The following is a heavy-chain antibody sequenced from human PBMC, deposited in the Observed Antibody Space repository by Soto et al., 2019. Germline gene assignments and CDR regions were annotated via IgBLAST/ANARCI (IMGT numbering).Heavy chain of an antibody. CDR2: MHHSGSI. Sequence: SGTLSLTCSVSGDSISNNKWWSWVRQPPGKGLEWIGEMHHSGSIHYNASLKSRATLSVDKSRNQFSLQLTSVTAADTALYFCACYENMTLRSQYSDSWGPGTLVLGSS. J-gene: IGHJ5*02. V-gene: IGHV4-4*02. CDR1: GDSISNNKW. CDR3: ACYENMTLRSQYSDS. D-gene: IGHD3-16*01.